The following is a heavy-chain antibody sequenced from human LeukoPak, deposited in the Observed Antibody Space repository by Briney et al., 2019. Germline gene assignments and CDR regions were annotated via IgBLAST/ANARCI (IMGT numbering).Heavy chain of an antibody. J-gene: IGHJ4*02. CDR1: GGSISSSSYY. V-gene: IGHV4-39*01. D-gene: IGHD5-18*01. CDR3: ATTPSLNTAMVNVDY. Sequence: SETLSLTCTVSGGSISSSSYYWGWIRQPPGKGLEWIGSIYYSESTYYNPSLKRRVTISVDTSKNQFSLKLSSVTAADTAVYYCATTPSLNTAMVNVDYWGQGTLVTVSS. CDR2: IYYSEST.